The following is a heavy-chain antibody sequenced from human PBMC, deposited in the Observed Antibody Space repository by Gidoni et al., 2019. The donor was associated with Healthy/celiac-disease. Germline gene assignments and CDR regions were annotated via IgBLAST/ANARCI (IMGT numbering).Heavy chain of an antibody. CDR2: IYYSGST. J-gene: IGHJ4*02. V-gene: IGHV4-39*01. CDR3: ARLQSVGSGWDY. Sequence: QLQLQESGPGLVKPSETLSLTCTVSGGSISSSSYYWGWIRQPPGKGLELIGSIYYSGSTYYNPSLKSRVTISVDTSKNQFSLKLSSVTAADTAVYYCARLQSVGSGWDYWGQGTLVTVSS. D-gene: IGHD6-19*01. CDR1: GGSISSSSYY.